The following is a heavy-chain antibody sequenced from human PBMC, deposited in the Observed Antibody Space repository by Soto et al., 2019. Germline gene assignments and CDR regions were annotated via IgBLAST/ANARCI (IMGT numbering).Heavy chain of an antibody. Sequence: GASVKVSCKASGGTFSSYAISWVRQAPGQGLEWMGGIIPIFGTANYAQRFQGRVTITADESTSTAYMELSSLRSEDTAVYYCAVRDGYNHGKFDYWGQGTLVTVSS. D-gene: IGHD5-12*01. J-gene: IGHJ4*02. CDR1: GGTFSSYA. V-gene: IGHV1-69*13. CDR2: IIPIFGTA. CDR3: AVRDGYNHGKFDY.